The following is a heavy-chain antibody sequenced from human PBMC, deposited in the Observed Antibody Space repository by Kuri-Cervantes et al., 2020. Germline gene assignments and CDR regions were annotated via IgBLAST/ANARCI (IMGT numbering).Heavy chain of an antibody. V-gene: IGHV3-11*01. CDR2: ISSSGSTI. J-gene: IGHJ4*02. D-gene: IGHD3-16*01. CDR3: ARGGYALAVCDY. CDR1: GFTFSDYY. Sequence: LSLTCAASGFTFSDYYMSWIRQAPGKGLEWVSYISSSGSTIYYADSVKGRFTISRDNAKNSLYLQMNSLRAEDTAVYYCARGGYALAVCDYWGQGTLVTVSS.